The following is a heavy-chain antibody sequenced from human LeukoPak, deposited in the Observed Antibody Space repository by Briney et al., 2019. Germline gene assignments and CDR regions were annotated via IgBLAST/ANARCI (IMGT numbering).Heavy chain of an antibody. J-gene: IGHJ5*02. Sequence: GGSLRLSCAVSGFTFSSYAMSWVRQAPGKGLEWVSVISGSGGRYYADSVKGRFTISRDNSKNTLYLQMNSLRAEDTAVYYCAKGGSFWGSYYINCFDPWGRGTLVTVSS. CDR2: ISGSGGR. D-gene: IGHD3-10*01. CDR1: GFTFSSYA. V-gene: IGHV3-23*01. CDR3: AKGGSFWGSYYINCFDP.